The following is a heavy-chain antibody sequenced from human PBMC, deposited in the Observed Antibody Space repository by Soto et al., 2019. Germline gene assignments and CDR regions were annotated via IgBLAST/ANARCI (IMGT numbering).Heavy chain of an antibody. CDR2: SIPVLTTT. J-gene: IGHJ6*02. D-gene: IGHD2-21*02. V-gene: IGHV1-69*08. Sequence: QVQLVHSGAEVKMPGSSVKVSCRASGDTFSSYTVNWLRQAPGRGLEWMGRSIPVLTTTDYAQKFRGRVTITADKSSNTVYMELTSLSSDDKAVYYCARRRYCGYDCYHKHYYGMDVWGQGTTVTVAS. CDR3: ARRRYCGYDCYHKHYYGMDV. CDR1: GDTFSSYT.